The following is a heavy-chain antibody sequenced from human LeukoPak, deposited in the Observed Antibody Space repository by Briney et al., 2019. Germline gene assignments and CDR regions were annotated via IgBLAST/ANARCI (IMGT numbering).Heavy chain of an antibody. CDR1: GYAFTTYY. Sequence: ASVKVSCKASGYAFTTYYVHWVRQAPGQGLEWMGWISAYNGNTNYAQKLQGRVTMTTDTSTSTAYMELRSLRSDDTAVYYCARVLLRYYYYMGVWGKGTTVTISS. V-gene: IGHV1-18*04. CDR3: ARVLLRYYYYMGV. D-gene: IGHD2-15*01. J-gene: IGHJ6*03. CDR2: ISAYNGNT.